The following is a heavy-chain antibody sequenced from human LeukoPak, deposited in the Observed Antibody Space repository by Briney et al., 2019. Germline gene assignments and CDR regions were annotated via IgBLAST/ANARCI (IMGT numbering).Heavy chain of an antibody. J-gene: IGHJ4*02. CDR3: AKGHDSSGYYFFDY. CDR1: GFTFRSYG. V-gene: IGHV3-23*01. D-gene: IGHD3-22*01. CDR2: ISGSGDST. Sequence: GGSLRLSCAASGFTFRSYGMSWVRQAPGKGVEWVSGISGSGDSTYYADSVKGRFTISRDNSKNTLYLQMNSLRAEDTAVYYCAKGHDSSGYYFFDYWGQGTLVTVSS.